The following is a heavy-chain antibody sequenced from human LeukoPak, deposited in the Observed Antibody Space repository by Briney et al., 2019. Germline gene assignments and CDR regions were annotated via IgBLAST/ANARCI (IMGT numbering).Heavy chain of an antibody. Sequence: GGSLRLSCAASGFTVSSNYMSWVRQAPGKGLEWVSVIYSGGSTYYADSVKGRFTISRDNSKNTLYLQMNSLRAEDTAVYYCARATPSDGGSMDYWGQGTLVTVSS. CDR2: IYSGGST. CDR3: ARATPSDGGSMDY. D-gene: IGHD3-16*01. J-gene: IGHJ4*02. CDR1: GFTVSSNY. V-gene: IGHV3-53*01.